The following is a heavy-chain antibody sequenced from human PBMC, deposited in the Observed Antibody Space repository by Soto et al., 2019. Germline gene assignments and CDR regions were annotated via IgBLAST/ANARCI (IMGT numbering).Heavy chain of an antibody. CDR1: GYTFTDFY. J-gene: IGHJ5*02. D-gene: IGHD3-3*01. V-gene: IGHV1-2*02. CDR3: GRIPLFGEVIEWFDP. CDR2: INPVSGTT. Sequence: ASVKVSCKASGYTFTDFYIHWVRQAPGQGPEWMGWINPVSGTTNYAQNFHGRVTMTRDTSISTAYMELIRLRSDDTAVYYCGRIPLFGEVIEWFDPWGQGTRVTVSS.